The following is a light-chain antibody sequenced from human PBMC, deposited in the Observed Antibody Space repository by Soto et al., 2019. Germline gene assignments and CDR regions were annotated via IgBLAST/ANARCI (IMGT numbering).Light chain of an antibody. CDR2: AAS. J-gene: IGKJ2*02. CDR3: QRANTWRT. Sequence: DIQVTQSPSSVSASVGVRDTITCRASQGISRWLAWYQQKPGKAPQLLIYAASSLQSGVPSSFSGSGSGTDFALTSSSLQLEDFATDYCQRANTWRTFGQGTKLEI. CDR1: QGISRW. V-gene: IGKV1-12*01.